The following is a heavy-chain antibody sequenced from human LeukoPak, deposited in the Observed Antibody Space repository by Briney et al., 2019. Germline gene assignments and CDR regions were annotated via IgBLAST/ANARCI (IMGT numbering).Heavy chain of an antibody. CDR2: IYPGDSDT. V-gene: IGHV5-51*01. CDR1: GYSFTSYW. CDR3: ASTAIFGGIYYYGMDV. D-gene: IGHD3-3*01. J-gene: IGHJ6*02. Sequence: GASLKISCKGSGYSFTSYWIGWVRQMPGKGLEWMGIIYPGDSDTRYSPSFQGQVTISADKSISTAYLQWSSLKASDTAMYYCASTAIFGGIYYYGMDVWGQGTTVTVSS.